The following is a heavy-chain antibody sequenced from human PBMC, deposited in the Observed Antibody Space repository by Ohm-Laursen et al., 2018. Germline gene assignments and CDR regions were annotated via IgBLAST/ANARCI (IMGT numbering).Heavy chain of an antibody. CDR3: ARGSYCSSTSCYRGMDV. J-gene: IGHJ6*02. D-gene: IGHD2-2*01. Sequence: SETLSLTCTVSGCSISSYYWSWIRQPPGKGLEWIGEINHSGSTNYNPSLKSRVTISVDTSKNQFSLKLSSVTAADTAVYYCARGSYCSSTSCYRGMDVWGQGTTVTVSS. CDR2: INHSGST. CDR1: GCSISSYY. V-gene: IGHV4-34*01.